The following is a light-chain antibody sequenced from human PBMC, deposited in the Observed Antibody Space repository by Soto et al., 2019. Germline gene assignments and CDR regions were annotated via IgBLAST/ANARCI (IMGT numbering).Light chain of an antibody. CDR2: WAS. Sequence: DIVMTQSPDSLAVSLGERATINCKSSQSVLNWSNNKNSLAWYQQKPGQPPKLLVYWASTRESGVPDRFRGSGSETDFTLTISSLQAEDVAVYYCQHYLGIPFTFGGGTKVEIK. J-gene: IGKJ4*01. V-gene: IGKV4-1*01. CDR3: QHYLGIPFT. CDR1: QSVLNWSNNKNS.